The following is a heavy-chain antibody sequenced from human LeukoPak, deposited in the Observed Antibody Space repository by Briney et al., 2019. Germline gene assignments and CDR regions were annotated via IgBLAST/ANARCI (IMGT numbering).Heavy chain of an antibody. CDR1: GFTFSSYA. Sequence: GGSLRLSCAASGFTFSSYAMHWVRQAPGKGLEWVAVISYDGSNKYYADSVKGRFIISRDNSKNTLYLQMNSLRAEDTAVYYCARGLDYYDSSGYYYDYWGQGTLVTVSS. V-gene: IGHV3-30*04. J-gene: IGHJ4*02. D-gene: IGHD3-22*01. CDR2: ISYDGSNK. CDR3: ARGLDYYDSSGYYYDY.